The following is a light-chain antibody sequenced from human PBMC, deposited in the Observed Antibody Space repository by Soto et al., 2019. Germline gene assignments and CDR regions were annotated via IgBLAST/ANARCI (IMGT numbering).Light chain of an antibody. J-gene: IGKJ1*01. CDR2: AAS. Sequence: DIQMTQSPSSLSASVGDRVTITCRASQSISSYLNWYQQKPGKAPKLLIYAASSLPSAVPTRFSGSGSGTAFTLTTSSLQPEDFATYYCQQSSSTPPTCGKGTKVEIK. V-gene: IGKV1-39*01. CDR1: QSISSY. CDR3: QQSSSTPPT.